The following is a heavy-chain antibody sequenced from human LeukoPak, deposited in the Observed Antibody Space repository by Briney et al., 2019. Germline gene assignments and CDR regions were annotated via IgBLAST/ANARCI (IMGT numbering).Heavy chain of an antibody. CDR1: GGSINIISDY. J-gene: IGHJ4*02. Sequence: PSETLSLTCTVSGGSINIISDYWGWIRQPPGKGLEWIGSIFYTGSTYYNPSLKSRVTISVDTSKKQFSLKLTSVTAADTAVYYCARRVQVRRGNFDCWGQGTQVTVSA. CDR2: IFYTGST. V-gene: IGHV4-39*01. D-gene: IGHD1-1*01. CDR3: ARRVQVRRGNFDC.